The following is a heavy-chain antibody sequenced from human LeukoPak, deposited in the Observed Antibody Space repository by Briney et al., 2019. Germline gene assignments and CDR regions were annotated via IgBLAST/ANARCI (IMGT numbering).Heavy chain of an antibody. CDR3: ATGVSAAPGSMTFEF. CDR1: EFTFSSHA. Sequence: LPGGSLRLSCAVSEFTFSSHAMNWVRQAPGEGLVWVSSISGTYYADSVKGRFTVSRDNSKNTLYLHLNGLRVEDTAVYYCATGVSAAPGSMTFEFWGQGTLVTVSS. V-gene: IGHV3-23*01. D-gene: IGHD6-13*01. J-gene: IGHJ4*02. CDR2: ISGT.